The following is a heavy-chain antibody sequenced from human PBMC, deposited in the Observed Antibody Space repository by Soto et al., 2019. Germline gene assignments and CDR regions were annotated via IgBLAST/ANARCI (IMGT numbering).Heavy chain of an antibody. V-gene: IGHV3-30-3*01. J-gene: IGHJ4*02. CDR3: ARGPPGYSSSILDY. Sequence: GGSLRLSCAASGFTFSSYAMHWVRQAPGKGLEWVAVISYDGSNKYYADSVKGRFTIARDNSKNTLYLQMNSLRAEDTAVYYCARGPPGYSSSILDYWGQVTLVTVSS. CDR2: ISYDGSNK. CDR1: GFTFSSYA. D-gene: IGHD6-6*01.